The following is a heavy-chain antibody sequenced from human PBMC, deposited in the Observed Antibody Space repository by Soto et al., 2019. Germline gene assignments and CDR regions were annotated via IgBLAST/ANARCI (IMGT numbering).Heavy chain of an antibody. D-gene: IGHD2-15*01. J-gene: IGHJ4*02. CDR3: APLVVAAAPFDH. Sequence: QVQLVESGGGVVQPGRSLRLSCVASGFVFKTYGMHWVRQAPGKGLEWVAFISFGGNDKSYAESVKGRFTISRDDTRNTLYLQMDSLRVEDTGVYYCAPLVVAAAPFDHWGQGTLVTVSS. CDR2: ISFGGNDK. V-gene: IGHV3-30*03. CDR1: GFVFKTYG.